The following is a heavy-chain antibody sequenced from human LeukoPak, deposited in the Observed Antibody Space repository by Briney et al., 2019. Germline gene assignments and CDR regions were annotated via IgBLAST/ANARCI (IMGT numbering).Heavy chain of an antibody. CDR2: ISSSSSYI. V-gene: IGHV3-21*01. Sequence: GGSLRLSCAASGFTFSGYTMSWVRQAPGKGLEWVSAISSSSSYIYYADSVRGRFTISRDNAENSLYLQMSSLTVEDTAVYYCARVSGSPTSDAFDIWGQGTMVAVSS. CDR3: ARVSGSPTSDAFDI. CDR1: GFTFSGYT. D-gene: IGHD1-26*01. J-gene: IGHJ3*02.